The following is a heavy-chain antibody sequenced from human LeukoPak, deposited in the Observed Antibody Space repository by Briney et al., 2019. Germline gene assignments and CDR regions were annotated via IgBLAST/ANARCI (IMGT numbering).Heavy chain of an antibody. V-gene: IGHV4-4*07. CDR2: IHSSGTT. D-gene: IGHD2-2*01. CDR1: GGSISTYY. J-gene: IGHJ4*02. Sequence: SETLSLTCTVSGGSISTYYWSWIRQPAGRGLEWIGRIHSSGTTHYNPSLRSRVTLSIDTSKNQFSLKLSSVTAADTAVYYCGRLNLPAVSGAFDYWGQGTLVTVSS. CDR3: GRLNLPAVSGAFDY.